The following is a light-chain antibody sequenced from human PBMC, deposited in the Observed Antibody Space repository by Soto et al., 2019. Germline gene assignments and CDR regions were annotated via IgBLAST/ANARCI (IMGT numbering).Light chain of an antibody. V-gene: IGKV3-20*01. Sequence: ENVLTQSPDTLSLSPGERATLSCRASQSVISNYFAWYQQKPGQPPRLLISAASSRATGIPDRFSGSGSGTDFTLTISRLEPEDCAIYYCQQSGTSPRTFGQGTKVEI. CDR2: AAS. CDR3: QQSGTSPRT. J-gene: IGKJ1*01. CDR1: QSVISNY.